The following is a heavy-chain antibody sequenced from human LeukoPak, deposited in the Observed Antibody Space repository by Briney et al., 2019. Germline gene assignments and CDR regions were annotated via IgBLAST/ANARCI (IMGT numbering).Heavy chain of an antibody. V-gene: IGHV3-23*01. J-gene: IGHJ4*02. CDR2: ISGSGGST. CDR1: GFTFSSYA. Sequence: GGSLRLSCAASGFTFSSYAMSWVRQAPGKGLEWVSAISGSGGSTYYADSVKGRFTISRDNSKNTLYQQMNSLRAEDTAVYYCAKDYFKFISGIVGATTFDYWGQGTLVTVSS. D-gene: IGHD1-26*01. CDR3: AKDYFKFISGIVGATTFDY.